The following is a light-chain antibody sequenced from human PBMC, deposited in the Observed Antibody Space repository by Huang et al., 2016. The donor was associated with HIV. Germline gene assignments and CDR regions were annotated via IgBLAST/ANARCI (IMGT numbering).Light chain of an antibody. CDR2: GAS. J-gene: IGKJ1*01. Sequence: EIVMTQSPPTLSVSPGERATLSCRASQTVNRNLAWYQHKPGQAPRLLIDGASSRATVIPARFSGSGSGTKFTITISSLQAEDFAVYYCQQYNNWLAFGQGTKVEIK. CDR1: QTVNRN. CDR3: QQYNNWLA. V-gene: IGKV3-15*01.